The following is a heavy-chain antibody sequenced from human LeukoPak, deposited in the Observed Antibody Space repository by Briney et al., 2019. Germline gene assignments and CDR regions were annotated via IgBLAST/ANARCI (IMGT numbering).Heavy chain of an antibody. Sequence: GGSLRLSCAASGFTFSSYAMSWVRQAPGKGLEWVSAISGSGGSTHYADSVKGRFTISRDNSKNTLYLQMNSLRAEDTAVYYCAKDSSSSTSCYYFDYWGQGTLVTVSS. V-gene: IGHV3-23*01. J-gene: IGHJ4*02. CDR3: AKDSSSSTSCYYFDY. CDR1: GFTFSSYA. D-gene: IGHD2-2*01. CDR2: ISGSGGST.